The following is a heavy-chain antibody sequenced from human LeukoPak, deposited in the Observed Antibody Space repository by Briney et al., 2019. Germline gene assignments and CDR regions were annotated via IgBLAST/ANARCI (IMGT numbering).Heavy chain of an antibody. D-gene: IGHD2-15*01. V-gene: IGHV4-39*07. CDR3: ARGYCSGGSCYSYYYYNYMDV. CDR2: IYYSGNT. CDR1: GDSISTSNSY. Sequence: PSETLSLTCTVSGDSISTSNSYWGWIRQPPGKGLEWIGSIYYSGNTYYNPSLKSRVTISVDTSKNQFSLKLSSVTAADTAVYYCARGYCSGGSCYSYYYYNYMDVWGKGTTVTVSS. J-gene: IGHJ6*03.